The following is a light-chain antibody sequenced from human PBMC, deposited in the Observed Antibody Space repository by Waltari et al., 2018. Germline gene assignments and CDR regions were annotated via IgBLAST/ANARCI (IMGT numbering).Light chain of an antibody. Sequence: IVMTQSPDSRAFSLGEWATMNCGSSRTFVFRSNKRNFLGWYQLRPGQPPNLLVYWAPSRESGVPARFSGSGSGTNFTLTISSLQPEDVAVYYCQQFYSPPLTFGGGTKVEIK. V-gene: IGKV4-1*01. CDR2: WAP. CDR1: RTFVFRSNKRNF. J-gene: IGKJ4*01. CDR3: QQFYSPPLT.